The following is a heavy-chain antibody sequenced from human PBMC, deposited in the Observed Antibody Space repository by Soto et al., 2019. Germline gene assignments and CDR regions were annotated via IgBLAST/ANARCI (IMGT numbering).Heavy chain of an antibody. Sequence: EVQLLESGGGLVQPGGSLRLSCAASEFTFSSYAMSWVRQAPGKGLEWVSAISGSGGSTYYADSVKGRFTISRDNSKKTLYLQMNSLRAEDTAVYYCATIGLARAVLDYWGQGTLVTVSS. CDR3: ATIGLARAVLDY. D-gene: IGHD3-10*01. V-gene: IGHV3-23*01. CDR2: ISGSGGST. CDR1: EFTFSSYA. J-gene: IGHJ4*02.